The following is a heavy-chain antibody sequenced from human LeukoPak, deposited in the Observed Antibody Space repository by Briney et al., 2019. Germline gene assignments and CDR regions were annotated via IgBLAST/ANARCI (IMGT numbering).Heavy chain of an antibody. V-gene: IGHV3-53*01. D-gene: IGHD5-24*01. J-gene: IGHJ3*02. Sequence: AASAFTVSSSFMSWVRQAPGKGLEWVSIIYSNGNTHYADSVRGRFTISRDNSMNTLYHQMNNLRAEDTAVYYCARTNNYAFDIWGLGTMVTVSS. CDR2: IYSNGNT. CDR3: ARTNNYAFDI. CDR1: AFTVSSSF.